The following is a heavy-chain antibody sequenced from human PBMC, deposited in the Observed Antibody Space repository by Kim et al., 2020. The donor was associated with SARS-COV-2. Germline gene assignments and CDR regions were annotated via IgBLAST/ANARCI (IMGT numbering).Heavy chain of an antibody. CDR2: INNDGSST. Sequence: GGSLRLSCAASGFTFSSYWMHWVRQAPGQGLVWVSFINNDGSSTGYADSVKGRFTISRDNAKNTVNLQMNSLRGDDTAVYYCVKGGAHWGKGSLVTVST. D-gene: IGHD2-15*01. CDR3: VKGGAH. V-gene: IGHV3-74*01. J-gene: IGHJ4*02. CDR1: GFTFSSYW.